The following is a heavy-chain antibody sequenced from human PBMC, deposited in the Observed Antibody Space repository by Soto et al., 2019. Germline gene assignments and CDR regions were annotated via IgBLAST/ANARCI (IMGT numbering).Heavy chain of an antibody. J-gene: IGHJ3*02. Sequence: GGSLRLSCAASGFTVSSNYMSWVRQAPGKGLEWVSVIYSGGSTYYADSVKGRFTISRDNSKNTLYLQMNSLRAEDTAVYYCARDSIVATTNVAHDAFDIWGQGTMVTVSS. CDR3: ARDSIVATTNVAHDAFDI. D-gene: IGHD5-12*01. V-gene: IGHV3-66*01. CDR1: GFTVSSNY. CDR2: IYSGGST.